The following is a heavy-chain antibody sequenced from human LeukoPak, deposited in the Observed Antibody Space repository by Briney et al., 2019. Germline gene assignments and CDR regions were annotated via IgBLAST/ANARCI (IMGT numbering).Heavy chain of an antibody. CDR3: AKDMVARYYYYYYGMDV. CDR1: GFTFSSYA. J-gene: IGHJ6*02. Sequence: LGGSLRLSCAASGFTFSSYAMSWVRQAPGKGLEWVSAISGSGGSTYYADSVKGRFTISRDNSKNTLYLQMNSLRAEDTAIYYCAKDMVARYYYYYYGMDVWGQGTTVTVSS. D-gene: IGHD5-12*01. CDR2: ISGSGGST. V-gene: IGHV3-23*01.